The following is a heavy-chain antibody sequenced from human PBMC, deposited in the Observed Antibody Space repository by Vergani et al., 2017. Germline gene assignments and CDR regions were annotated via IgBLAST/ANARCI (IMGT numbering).Heavy chain of an antibody. J-gene: IGHJ6*03. D-gene: IGHD4-11*01. CDR3: ARGDGYSNYDFYYYYMDV. V-gene: IGHV4-61*02. Sequence: QVQLQESGPGLVKPSQTLSLTCTVSGGSISSGSYYWSWIRQPAGKGLEWIRRIYTSGSTNYNPSLKSRVTISVDTSKNQFSLKLSSVTAADTAVYYCARGDGYSNYDFYYYYMDVWGRGTTVTVSS. CDR1: GGSISSGSYY. CDR2: IYTSGST.